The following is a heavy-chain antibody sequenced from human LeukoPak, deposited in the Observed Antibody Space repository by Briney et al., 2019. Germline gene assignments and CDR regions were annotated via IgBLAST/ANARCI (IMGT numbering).Heavy chain of an antibody. V-gene: IGHV1-18*01. Sequence: ASVKLSCKASAGTFSSYAISWERQAPGQGLEWMGWISAYNGNTNYAQKLQGRVTMTTDTSTSTAYMELRSLRSDDTAVYYCARVGVVVPTFDYWGQGTLVTVSS. CDR2: ISAYNGNT. J-gene: IGHJ4*02. CDR1: AGTFSSYA. D-gene: IGHD2-15*01. CDR3: ARVGVVVPTFDY.